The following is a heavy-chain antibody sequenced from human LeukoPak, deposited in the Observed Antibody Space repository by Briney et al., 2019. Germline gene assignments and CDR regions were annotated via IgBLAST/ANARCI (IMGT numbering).Heavy chain of an antibody. CDR2: IYSVGST. V-gene: IGHV3-66*01. CDR1: GFTVSNNY. Sequence: GGSLRLSCAASGFTVSNNYMSWVRQAPGKGLEWVSVIYSVGSTYYADSVKGRFTISRDNSKNTLYLQMNSLRAEHTAVYYCARDRPRLGMHPSYYYYGMDVWGQGTTVTVSS. D-gene: IGHD2-8*01. J-gene: IGHJ6*02. CDR3: ARDRPRLGMHPSYYYYGMDV.